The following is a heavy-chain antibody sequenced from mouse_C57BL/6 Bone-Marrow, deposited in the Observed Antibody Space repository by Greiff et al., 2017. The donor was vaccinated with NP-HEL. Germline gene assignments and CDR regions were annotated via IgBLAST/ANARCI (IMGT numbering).Heavy chain of an antibody. Sequence: DVKLVESGGDLVKPGGSLKLSCAASGFTFSSYGMSWVRQTPDQRLEWVATISSGGSYTYYPDSVKGRFTISRDNAKNTLYLQMSSLKSEDTAMYYCARRGYYAMDYWGQGTSVTVSS. CDR3: ARRGYYAMDY. J-gene: IGHJ4*01. CDR2: ISSGGSYT. CDR1: GFTFSSYG. V-gene: IGHV5-6*02.